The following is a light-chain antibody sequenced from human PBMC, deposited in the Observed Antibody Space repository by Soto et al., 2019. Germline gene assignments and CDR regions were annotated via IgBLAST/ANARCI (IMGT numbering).Light chain of an antibody. CDR3: QQYYSTPLT. CDR1: QSILYSANSKNY. J-gene: IGKJ4*01. Sequence: DIVMTQSPDSLAVSLGERATINCKSSQSILYSANSKNYLVWYQQKPGQPPKRLIYWASTRQSGVPARCSGSGSGTDFTLTISSLQAEDVAVYYCQQYYSTPLTFGGGTKVEIK. V-gene: IGKV4-1*01. CDR2: WAS.